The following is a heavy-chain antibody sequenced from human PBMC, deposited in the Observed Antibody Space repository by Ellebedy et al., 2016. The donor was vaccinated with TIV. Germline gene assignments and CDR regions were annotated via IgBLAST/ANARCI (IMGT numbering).Heavy chain of an antibody. CDR2: ISGDGGST. CDR3: ARAPRDKYRNSVFVWFVP. V-gene: IGHV3-43*02. J-gene: IGHJ5*02. D-gene: IGHD4-23*01. CDR1: GFTFDDYA. Sequence: GESLKISCAASGFTFDDYAMHWVRQAPGKGLGWVSLISGDGGSTYYADSVKGRFTISRDNSKNSLYLQMNSLRTEDTALYYCARAPRDKYRNSVFVWFVPWGQGTLVTVSS.